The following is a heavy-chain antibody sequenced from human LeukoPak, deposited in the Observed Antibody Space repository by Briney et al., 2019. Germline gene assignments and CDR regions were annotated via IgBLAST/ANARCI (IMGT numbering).Heavy chain of an antibody. D-gene: IGHD7-27*01. CDR3: ASAPEDWGSLDY. V-gene: IGHV4-30-2*01. CDR2: VYHSGST. Sequence: PSETLSLTCAVSGGSISSGGYSWSWIRQPPGKGLEWIGYVYHSGSTYYNPSLKSRVTISVDRSKNQFSLKLSSVTAADTAVYYCASAPEDWGSLDYWGQGTLVTVSS. J-gene: IGHJ4*02. CDR1: GGSISSGGYS.